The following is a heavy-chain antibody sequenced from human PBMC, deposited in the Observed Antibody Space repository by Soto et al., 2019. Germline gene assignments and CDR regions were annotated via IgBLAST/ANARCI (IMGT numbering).Heavy chain of an antibody. CDR3: AQLTLDY. V-gene: IGHV3-30-3*01. CDR1: GFTFSSYA. CDR2: ISYDGSNK. J-gene: IGHJ4*02. D-gene: IGHD2-2*01. Sequence: QVQLVESGGGVVQPGRSLRLSCAASGFTFSSYAMHWVRQAPGKGLEWVAVISYDGSNKYYADSVKGRFTISRDNSKNTLYLQMNSLRAEDTAVYYCAQLTLDYWGQGTLVTGSS.